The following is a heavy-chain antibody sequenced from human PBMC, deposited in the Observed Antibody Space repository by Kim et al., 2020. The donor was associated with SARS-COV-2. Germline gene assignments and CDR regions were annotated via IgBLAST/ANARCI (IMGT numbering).Heavy chain of an antibody. D-gene: IGHD3-16*01. Sequence: SYADSVKSRFTISRDNAKSTLYRKMNSLRAEDTAVYYCPRGYYYGIDVWGQGTTVTVSS. J-gene: IGHJ6*02. V-gene: IGHV3-74*01. CDR3: PRGYYYGIDV.